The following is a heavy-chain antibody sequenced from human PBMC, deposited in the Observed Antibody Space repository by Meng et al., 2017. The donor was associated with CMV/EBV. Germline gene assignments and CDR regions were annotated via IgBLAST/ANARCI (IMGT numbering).Heavy chain of an antibody. Sequence: GGSLRLSCAASGFTFSSYGMHWVRQAPGKGLERVAFIRYDGSNKYYADSVKGRFTISRDNSKNTLYLQMNSLRAEDTAVYYCAKDARSLGLGYCSSTSCYNWFDPWGQGTLVTVSS. CDR3: AKDARSLGLGYCSSTSCYNWFDP. CDR2: IRYDGSNK. J-gene: IGHJ5*02. V-gene: IGHV3-30*02. D-gene: IGHD2-2*01. CDR1: GFTFSSYG.